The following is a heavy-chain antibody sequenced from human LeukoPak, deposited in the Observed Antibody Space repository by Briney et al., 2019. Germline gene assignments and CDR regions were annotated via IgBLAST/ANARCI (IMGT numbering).Heavy chain of an antibody. J-gene: IGHJ5*02. Sequence: SETPSLTCTVSGGSISSSGYYWGWIRQPPGKGLEWIGSIYYSGNTYYNPSLKSRVTISIDTSKNQFSMKMTSVTAPDTALYYCARHDYSGGDNWFDPWGQGTLVTVSS. CDR1: GGSISSSGYY. V-gene: IGHV4-39*01. CDR2: IYYSGNT. CDR3: ARHDYSGGDNWFDP. D-gene: IGHD3-10*01.